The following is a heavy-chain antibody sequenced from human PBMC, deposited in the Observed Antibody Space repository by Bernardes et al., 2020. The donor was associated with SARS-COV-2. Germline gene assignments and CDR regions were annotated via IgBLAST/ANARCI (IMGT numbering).Heavy chain of an antibody. D-gene: IGHD2-21*01. V-gene: IGHV4-59*11. CDR1: GGSLTNHY. Sequence: SETLSLTCIVSGGSLTNHYWSWIRQPPGKGLEWIGYIYYSGNTNYNPSLKSLVTISLDTSKNQFSLKLSSVTAADTAVYYCSRYSLYYYYFGMDVWGQGTTVTVSS. J-gene: IGHJ6*02. CDR3: SRYSLYYYYFGMDV. CDR2: IYYSGNT.